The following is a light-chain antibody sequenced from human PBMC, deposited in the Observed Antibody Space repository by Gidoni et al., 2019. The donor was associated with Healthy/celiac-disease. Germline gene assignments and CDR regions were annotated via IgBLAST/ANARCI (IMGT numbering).Light chain of an antibody. CDR3: QQYGSSLLT. J-gene: IGKJ4*01. CDR1: QSVSSSY. CDR2: GSS. V-gene: IGKV3-20*01. Sequence: EITLTKSPGTLSLSPGERATLSCRASQSVSSSYLAWYQQKPGQATMLLIYGSSSRATGIPDRFSGSGSGTDFTLTISRLEPEVFAVYCCQQYGSSLLTFGEGTKVEIK.